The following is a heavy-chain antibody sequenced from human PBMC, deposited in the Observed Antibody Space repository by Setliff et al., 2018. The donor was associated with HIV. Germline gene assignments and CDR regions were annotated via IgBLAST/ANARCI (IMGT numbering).Heavy chain of an antibody. CDR3: AKGAAPGKVDWFDP. J-gene: IGHJ5*02. CDR1: GGSMSSYC. D-gene: IGHD6-13*01. CDR2: IYSTGTT. Sequence: SQTLSLTCSVSGGSMSSYCWTWIRQSAGKGLEWIGHIYSTGTTNYNSSLKSRLTMSIDTSKNQFSLGLRSLTADDTAVYYCAKGAAPGKVDWFDPWGQGTLVTVSS. V-gene: IGHV4-4*07.